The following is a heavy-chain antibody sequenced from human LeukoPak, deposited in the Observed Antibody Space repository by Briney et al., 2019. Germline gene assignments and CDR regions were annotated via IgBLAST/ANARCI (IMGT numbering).Heavy chain of an antibody. Sequence: PGGSLRLSCAASGFTFSSYYMHWVRQAPGKGLVWVSRINSDGSSTTYADSVKGRFTISRDNAKSTLYLQMNSLRAEDTAVYYCARIGYYDSSGYPRAFDIWGQGTMVTVSS. CDR2: INSDGSST. CDR1: GFTFSSYY. J-gene: IGHJ3*02. CDR3: ARIGYYDSSGYPRAFDI. D-gene: IGHD3-22*01. V-gene: IGHV3-74*01.